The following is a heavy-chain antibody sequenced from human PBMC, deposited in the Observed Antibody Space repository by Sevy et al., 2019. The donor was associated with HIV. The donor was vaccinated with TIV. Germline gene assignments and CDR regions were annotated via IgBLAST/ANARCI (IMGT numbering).Heavy chain of an antibody. J-gene: IGHJ5*02. V-gene: IGHV3-23*01. CDR2: ITGSGSST. CDR3: AKEHDNSSFDP. Sequence: GGSMRLSCAASGFTFNFYAMTWVRQAPGKGLEWVSSITGSGSSTYYADSVKGRFTISRDNSKNTLYLQMNSLRAEDTAVYYCAKEHDNSSFDPWGQGTLVTVSS. CDR1: GFTFNFYA. D-gene: IGHD3-9*01.